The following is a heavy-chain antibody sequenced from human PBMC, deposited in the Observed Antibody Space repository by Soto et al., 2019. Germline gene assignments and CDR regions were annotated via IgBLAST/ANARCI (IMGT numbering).Heavy chain of an antibody. CDR2: IWYDGSNK. J-gene: IGHJ3*02. CDR3: ARGDYYDSSGYYYRGKGAFDI. Sequence: QVQLVESGGGVVQPGRSLRLSCAASGFTFSSYGMHWVRQAPGKGLERVAVIWYDGSNKYFADSVKGRFTISRDNSRNTLYLQMNSLRAEDTAVYYCARGDYYDSSGYYYRGKGAFDIWGQWTMVTVSS. V-gene: IGHV3-33*01. CDR1: GFTFSSYG. D-gene: IGHD3-22*01.